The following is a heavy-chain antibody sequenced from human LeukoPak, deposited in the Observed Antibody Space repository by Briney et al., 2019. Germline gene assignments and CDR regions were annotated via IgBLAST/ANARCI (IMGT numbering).Heavy chain of an antibody. CDR3: TTHILTGDFDY. D-gene: IGHD7-27*01. Sequence: TGGSLRLSCAASGFTFTNAWMSWVRQAPGKGLEWVGRVKGKTDGGTTGYAAPVKGRLTISRDDSKNTMYLQMNSLKTEDTAMYYCTTHILTGDFDYWGQGTLVTVSS. V-gene: IGHV3-15*01. CDR2: VKGKTDGGTT. CDR1: GFTFTNAW. J-gene: IGHJ4*02.